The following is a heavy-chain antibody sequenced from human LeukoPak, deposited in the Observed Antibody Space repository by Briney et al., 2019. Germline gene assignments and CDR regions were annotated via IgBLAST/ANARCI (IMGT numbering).Heavy chain of an antibody. CDR3: ARGLRLLRSEPTQVWPTYYFDY. Sequence: ASVKVSCKASGYTFTSYDINWVRQATGQGLEWMGWMNPNSGNTGYAQKFQVRVTMTRNTSISTAYMELSSLRSEDTAVYYCARGLRLLRSEPTQVWPTYYFDYWGQGTLVTVSS. CDR2: MNPNSGNT. CDR1: GYTFTSYD. J-gene: IGHJ4*02. D-gene: IGHD6-25*01. V-gene: IGHV1-8*01.